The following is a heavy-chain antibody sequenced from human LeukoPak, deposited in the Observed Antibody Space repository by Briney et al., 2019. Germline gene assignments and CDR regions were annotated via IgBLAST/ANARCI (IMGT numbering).Heavy chain of an antibody. CDR2: INGVNANT. D-gene: IGHD4-17*01. CDR3: ARGGGYGDLIPFDY. CDR1: GYTFTTYA. V-gene: IGHV1-3*01. J-gene: IGHJ4*02. Sequence: ASAKVSCKASGYTFTTYAMHWVRQAPGQMLEWMGWINGVNANTRYSQKLQGRVTITWDTAASTAYVELSSLRSEDTAVYHCARGGGYGDLIPFDYWGQGTLVTVSS.